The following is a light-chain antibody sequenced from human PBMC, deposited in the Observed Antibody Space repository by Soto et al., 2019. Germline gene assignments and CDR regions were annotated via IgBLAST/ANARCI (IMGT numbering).Light chain of an antibody. Sequence: QSVLTQPASVSGSTGQSITISCTGTSSDVGASNYVSWYQQHPAKAPKLIISDVNYRPSGVSNRFSGSKSGNTASLTISGLQVEDEADYYCSSYTSSSTYVFGTGTKVTVL. CDR1: SSDVGASNY. CDR2: DVN. J-gene: IGLJ1*01. CDR3: SSYTSSSTYV. V-gene: IGLV2-14*01.